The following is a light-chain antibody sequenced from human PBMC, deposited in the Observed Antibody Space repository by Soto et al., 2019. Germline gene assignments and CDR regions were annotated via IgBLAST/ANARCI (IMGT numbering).Light chain of an antibody. V-gene: IGLV2-14*03. CDR3: TSNTTPGIYV. Sequence: QSVLTQPASVSGSPGQSITISCTGASSVLGYYNYVSWYQQHPGKAPKLMIYDVSSRPSGVSDRFSGSKSGNTASLTISGLQVVYEADYYCTSNTTPGIYVFATVTMVPVL. CDR1: SSVLGYYNY. J-gene: IGLJ1*01. CDR2: DVS.